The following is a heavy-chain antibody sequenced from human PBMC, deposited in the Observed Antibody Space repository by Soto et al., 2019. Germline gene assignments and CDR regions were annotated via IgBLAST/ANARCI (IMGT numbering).Heavy chain of an antibody. Sequence: EVQLVESGGGLVQPGGSLRLSCTASGLTFTDHSMNWVRHAPGKGLEWLSYINDISNAIHYADSVKGRFAMSRDNAKKSVFLQMNSLRVEDTGVYYCARDRPTTISADLWGQGTVVTVSS. CDR3: ARDRPTTISADL. J-gene: IGHJ3*01. CDR2: INDISNAI. V-gene: IGHV3-48*04. CDR1: GLTFTDHS. D-gene: IGHD5-12*01.